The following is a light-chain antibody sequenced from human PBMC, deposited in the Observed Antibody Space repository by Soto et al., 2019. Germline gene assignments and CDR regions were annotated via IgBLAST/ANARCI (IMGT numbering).Light chain of an antibody. Sequence: ILVNQSPSSVSASVGDRVTITFRASHPISNWLGWYQQKPGKAPKLLIYAASSLQSGVTSRYSGCGSGTHFTLTISSLKPEDFASFYYQQANSLTPLSLGGGTTVEIK. CDR2: AAS. V-gene: IGKV1-12*01. CDR3: QQANSLTPLS. CDR1: HPISNW. J-gene: IGKJ4*01.